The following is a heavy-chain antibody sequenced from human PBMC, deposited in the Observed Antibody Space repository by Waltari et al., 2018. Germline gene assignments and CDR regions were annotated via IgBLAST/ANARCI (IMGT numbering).Heavy chain of an antibody. CDR2: IKQDGSEK. Sequence: EVQLVESGGGLVQPGGSLRLSCAASGFTFSSYWMSWVRKAPGTGLEWVANIKQDGSEKYYVDSVNGRFTISRDNAKNSLYLQMNSLRAEDTAVYYCARISAITMVRGVTPYYFDYWGQGTLVTVSS. CDR3: ARISAITMVRGVTPYYFDY. V-gene: IGHV3-7*01. J-gene: IGHJ4*02. D-gene: IGHD3-10*01. CDR1: GFTFSSYW.